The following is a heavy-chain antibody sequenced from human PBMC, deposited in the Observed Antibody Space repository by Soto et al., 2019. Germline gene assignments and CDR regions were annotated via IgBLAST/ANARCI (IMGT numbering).Heavy chain of an antibody. CDR3: AKDQGIAASHGID. D-gene: IGHD6-13*01. Sequence: QVQLVESGGGVVQPGRSLRLSCAASGFTFNNYGMHWVRQAPGKGLEWVATISNDGSDKHYADSVKDRLTISRDNSKNTVYLQMNSLIAEETAVYYCAKDQGIAASHGIDWGQGTMVTVSS. V-gene: IGHV3-30*18. J-gene: IGHJ3*01. CDR1: GFTFNNYG. CDR2: ISNDGSDK.